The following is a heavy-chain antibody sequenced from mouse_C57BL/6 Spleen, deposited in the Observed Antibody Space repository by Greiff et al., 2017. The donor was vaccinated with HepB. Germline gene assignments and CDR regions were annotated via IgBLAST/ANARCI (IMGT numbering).Heavy chain of an antibody. Sequence: EVQWVESEGGLVQPGSSMKLSCTASGFTFSDYYMAWVRQVPEKGLEWVANINYDGSSTYYLDSLKSRFIISRDNAKNILYLQMSSLKSEDTATYYCARDRGYGSSPYWYFDVWGTGTTVTVSS. V-gene: IGHV5-16*01. CDR2: INYDGSST. CDR1: GFTFSDYY. D-gene: IGHD1-1*01. J-gene: IGHJ1*03. CDR3: ARDRGYGSSPYWYFDV.